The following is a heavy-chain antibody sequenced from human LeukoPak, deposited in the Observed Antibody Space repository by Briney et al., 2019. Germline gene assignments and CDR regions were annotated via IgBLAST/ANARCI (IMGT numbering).Heavy chain of an antibody. V-gene: IGHV4-4*07. CDR2: IYTSGST. CDR3: ARGASGWYRVGYYYYMDV. CDR1: DGSISSYY. Sequence: SETLSLTCTVSDGSISSYYWNWIRQPAGKGLEWIGRIYTSGSTNCNPSLKSRVTMSVDTSKNQFSLKVSSVTAADTAVYYCARGASGWYRVGYYYYMDVWGKGTTVTVPS. D-gene: IGHD6-19*01. J-gene: IGHJ6*03.